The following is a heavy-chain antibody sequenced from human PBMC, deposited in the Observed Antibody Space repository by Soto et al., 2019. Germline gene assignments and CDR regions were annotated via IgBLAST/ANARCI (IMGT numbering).Heavy chain of an antibody. Sequence: PSQTLSLTCAISGDSVSGISAAWNLLRQSPSRGLEWLGRTYYRSTWTNDYARSVKSRITINPDTFENQFSLQLYSVTPEDTAVYYCAGVSSFRGMDVWGQGTPVTVSS. D-gene: IGHD3-16*01. CDR2: TYYRSTWTN. CDR1: GDSVSGISAA. J-gene: IGHJ6*02. CDR3: AGVSSFRGMDV. V-gene: IGHV6-1*01.